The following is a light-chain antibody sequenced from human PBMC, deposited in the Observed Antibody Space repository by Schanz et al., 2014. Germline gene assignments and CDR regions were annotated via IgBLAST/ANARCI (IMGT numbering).Light chain of an antibody. CDR3: QKYDGAPLT. V-gene: IGKV3-15*01. CDR2: GAS. CDR1: QSVSSN. J-gene: IGKJ4*01. Sequence: EIVMTQSPATLSVSPGERATLSCRASQSVSSNLAWYQQKPGQAPRLLIYGASTRATGIPARFSGSGSGTDFTLTISSLQPEDVATYYCQKYDGAPLTFGGGTKVEIK.